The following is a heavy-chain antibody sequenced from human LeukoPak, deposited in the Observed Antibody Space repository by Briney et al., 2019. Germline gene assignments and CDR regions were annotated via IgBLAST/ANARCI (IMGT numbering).Heavy chain of an antibody. D-gene: IGHD3-22*01. J-gene: IGHJ4*02. CDR1: GFTVSSNY. CDR3: ASAIEYYYDSSGYRHAVDY. Sequence: PGGSLRLSCAASGFTVSSNYMSWVRQAPGKGLEWVSVIYSGGSTYYADSVKGRFTISRDNSKNTLYLQMNSLRAEDTAVYYCASAIEYYYDSSGYRHAVDYWGQGTLVTVSS. V-gene: IGHV3-53*01. CDR2: IYSGGST.